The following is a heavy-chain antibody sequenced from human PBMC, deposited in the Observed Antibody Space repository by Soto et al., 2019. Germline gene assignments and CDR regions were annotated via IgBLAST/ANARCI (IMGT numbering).Heavy chain of an antibody. CDR1: GGTFSSYA. V-gene: IGHV1-69*13. CDR3: ARDGTAAGTGNAFDI. CDR2: IIPIFGTA. Sequence: GASVKVSCKASGGTFSSYAISWVRQAPGQGLEWMGGIIPIFGTANYAQKFQGRVTITADESTSTAYMELSSLRSEDTAVYYCARDGTAAGTGNAFDIWGQGTMVTVSS. J-gene: IGHJ3*02. D-gene: IGHD6-13*01.